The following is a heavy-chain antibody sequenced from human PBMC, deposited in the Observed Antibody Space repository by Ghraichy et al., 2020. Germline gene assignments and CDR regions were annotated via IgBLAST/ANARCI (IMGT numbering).Heavy chain of an antibody. CDR3: AKDGRFPPPYIAVALYWYFDL. CDR1: GFTFSSYG. D-gene: IGHD6-19*01. V-gene: IGHV3-30*18. Sequence: LSLTCAASGFTFSSYGMHWVRQAPGKGLEWVAVISYDGSNKYYADSVKGRFTISRDNSKNTLYLQMNSLRAEDTAVYYCAKDGRFPPPYIAVALYWYFDLWGRGTLVTVSS. J-gene: IGHJ2*01. CDR2: ISYDGSNK.